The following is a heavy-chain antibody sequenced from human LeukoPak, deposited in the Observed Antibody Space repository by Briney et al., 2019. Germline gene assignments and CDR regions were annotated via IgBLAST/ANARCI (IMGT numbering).Heavy chain of an antibody. D-gene: IGHD3-16*01. CDR3: ALGGGVSGSIYYYYGMDV. CDR2: INPNSGGT. Sequence: ASVKVSCKASGYTFTSYGISWVRQAPGQGLEWMGWINPNSGGTNYAQKFQGWVTMTRDASISTAYMELSRLRSDDTAVYYCALGGGVSGSIYYYYGMDVWGQGTTVTVSS. J-gene: IGHJ6*02. CDR1: GYTFTSYG. V-gene: IGHV1-2*04.